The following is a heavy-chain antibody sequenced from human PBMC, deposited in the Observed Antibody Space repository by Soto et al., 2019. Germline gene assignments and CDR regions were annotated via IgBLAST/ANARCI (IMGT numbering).Heavy chain of an antibody. Sequence: EVQLVESGGGLAKPGGSLRLSCAASGFTFSSYSMNWVRQAPGKGLEWVSSISSSGSYIYYADSVKGRFTISRDNAKNSLYLQMNSLRAEDTAVYYCARASYYYDGSGYHGYWGQGTLVTVSS. J-gene: IGHJ4*02. CDR2: ISSSGSYI. CDR1: GFTFSSYS. CDR3: ARASYYYDGSGYHGY. V-gene: IGHV3-21*01. D-gene: IGHD3-22*01.